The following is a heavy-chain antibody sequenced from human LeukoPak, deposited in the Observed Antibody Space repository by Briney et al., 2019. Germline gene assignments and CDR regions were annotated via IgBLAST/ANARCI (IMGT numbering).Heavy chain of an antibody. CDR1: GYSFTSYW. Sequence: GESLKISCKGSGYSFTSYWIGWVRQMPGKGLEWMGIIYSGDSDTRYSPSFQGQVTISADKSISTAYLQWSSLKASDTAMYYCARQYDSSGYYADYWGQGTLVTVSS. V-gene: IGHV5-51*01. CDR2: IYSGDSDT. CDR3: ARQYDSSGYYADY. D-gene: IGHD3-22*01. J-gene: IGHJ4*02.